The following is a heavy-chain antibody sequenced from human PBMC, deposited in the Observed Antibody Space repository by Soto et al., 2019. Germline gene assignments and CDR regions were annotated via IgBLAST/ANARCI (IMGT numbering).Heavy chain of an antibody. CDR1: GFTFSSYG. Sequence: GGSLRLSCAASGFTFSSYGMHWVRQAPGKGLEWVAVISYDGSNKYYADSVKGRFTISRDNSKNTLYLQMNSLRAEDTAVYYCAKGVVDSSGYYYYYYGMDVWGQGTTVTVSS. CDR2: ISYDGSNK. D-gene: IGHD3-22*01. V-gene: IGHV3-30*18. CDR3: AKGVVDSSGYYYYYYGMDV. J-gene: IGHJ6*02.